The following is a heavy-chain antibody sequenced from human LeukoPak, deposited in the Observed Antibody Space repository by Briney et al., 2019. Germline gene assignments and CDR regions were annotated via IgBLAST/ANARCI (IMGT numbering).Heavy chain of an antibody. CDR3: ARGTLLYYDSIFY. J-gene: IGHJ4*02. CDR2: ISSSGSSI. Sequence: QPGGSLRLSCAASGFSFSTYEMNWVRQAPGKGLEWVSFISSSGSSIHYADSVKGRFTISRDNAKSSLYLQMNSLRAEDTAVYYCARGTLLYYDSIFYWGQGTLVTVSS. CDR1: GFSFSTYE. D-gene: IGHD3-22*01. V-gene: IGHV3-48*03.